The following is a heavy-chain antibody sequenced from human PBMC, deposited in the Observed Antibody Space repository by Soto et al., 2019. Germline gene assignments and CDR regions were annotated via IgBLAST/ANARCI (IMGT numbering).Heavy chain of an antibody. J-gene: IGHJ4*02. CDR3: ARGRDDSSGYGHADY. CDR1: GGSISSGAYY. CDR2: IYYGGST. V-gene: IGHV4-31*03. Sequence: QVQLQESGPGLMKPSQTLSLTCTVSGGSISSGAYYWSWSRQHPGKGLEWIGYIYYGGSTYYNPSLKSRVTISVDTSKNQFSLKLSSVTAADTAVYYCARGRDDSSGYGHADYWGQGTLVTVSS. D-gene: IGHD3-22*01.